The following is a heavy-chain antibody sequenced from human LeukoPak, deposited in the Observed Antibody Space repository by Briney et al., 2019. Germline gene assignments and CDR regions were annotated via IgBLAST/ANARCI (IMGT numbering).Heavy chain of an antibody. CDR3: ARDPGGIAVAGKYTPLDY. Sequence: GGSLRLSCVASGFTFGKYWMSWVRQAPGKGLEWVANIKLDGSEKNYVDSVKGRFTISRDNTKNSLYLQMNSLRVEDTAVFYCARDPGGIAVAGKYTPLDYWGQGTLATVSS. CDR1: GFTFGKYW. D-gene: IGHD6-19*01. J-gene: IGHJ4*02. V-gene: IGHV3-7*03. CDR2: IKLDGSEK.